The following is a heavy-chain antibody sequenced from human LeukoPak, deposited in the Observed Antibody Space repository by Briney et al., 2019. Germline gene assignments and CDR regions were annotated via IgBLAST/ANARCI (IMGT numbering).Heavy chain of an antibody. V-gene: IGHV1-3*01. CDR2: INAGNGNT. CDR1: GYTFTSYA. CDR3: ARYCSSSSCYTGSYYYDIDV. D-gene: IGHD2-2*02. J-gene: IGHJ6*02. Sequence: ASVKVSCKASGYTFTSYAMHWVRQAPGQRLEWMGWINAGNGNTKYSQKFQGRVTITRDTSASTAYMELSSLRSEDTAVYYCARYCSSSSCYTGSYYYDIDVWGQGPRSPSP.